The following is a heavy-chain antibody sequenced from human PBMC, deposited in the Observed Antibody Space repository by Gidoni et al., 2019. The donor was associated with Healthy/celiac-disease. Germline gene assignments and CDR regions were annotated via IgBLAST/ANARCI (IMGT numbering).Heavy chain of an antibody. J-gene: IGHJ4*02. CDR1: GGSFRGYY. CDR3: ASLPVKQQLVRTNDY. Sequence: QVQLQQWGAGLLKPSETLSLTCAVYGGSFRGYYWSWIRQPPGKGLEWIGEINHSGSTNYNPSLKSRVTISVDTSKNQFSLKLSSVTAADTAVYYCASLPVKQQLVRTNDYWGQGTLVTVSS. D-gene: IGHD6-13*01. CDR2: INHSGST. V-gene: IGHV4-34*01.